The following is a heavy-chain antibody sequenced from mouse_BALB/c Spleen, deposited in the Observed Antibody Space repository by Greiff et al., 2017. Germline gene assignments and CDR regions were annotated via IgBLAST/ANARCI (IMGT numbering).Heavy chain of an antibody. CDR2: IWGDGST. D-gene: IGHD1-1*01. V-gene: IGHV2-6-7*01. J-gene: IGHJ4*01. CDR3: ARDDYGSSSYYYAMDY. Sequence: VMLVESGPGLVAPSQSLSITCTVSGFSLTGYGVNWVRQPPGKGLEWLGMIWGDGSTDYNSALKSRLSISKDNSKSQVFLKMNSLQTDDTARYYCARDDYGSSSYYYAMDYWGQGTSVTVAS. CDR1: GFSLTGYG.